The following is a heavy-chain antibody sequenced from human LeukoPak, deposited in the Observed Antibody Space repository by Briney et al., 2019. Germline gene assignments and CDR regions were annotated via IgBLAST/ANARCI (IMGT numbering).Heavy chain of an antibody. Sequence: SSETLSLNCSVTGGSISSYWWSWIRQPAGKGLEFIGRIYTTGRTNYNPSLKSRVSMSVDTSKNKFSLELRSVTAADTAVYFCARAGYTISSYRFDYWGQGALVTVSS. CDR1: GGSISSYW. V-gene: IGHV4-4*07. CDR3: ARAGYTISSYRFDY. CDR2: IYTTGRT. D-gene: IGHD3-16*02. J-gene: IGHJ4*02.